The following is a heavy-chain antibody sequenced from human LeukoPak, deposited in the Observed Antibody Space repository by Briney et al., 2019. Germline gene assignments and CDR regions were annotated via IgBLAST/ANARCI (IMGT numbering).Heavy chain of an antibody. CDR1: GCTFTGYY. CDR2: INPNSGGT. D-gene: IGHD3-3*01. Sequence: GASVKVSCKASGCTFTGYYMHWVRQAPGQGLEWMGWINPNSGGTNYAQKFQGRVTMTRDTSISTAYMELSRPRSDDTAVYYCARDGHPGGFLEWLSNNYYYYGMDVWGQGTTVTVSS. V-gene: IGHV1-2*02. CDR3: ARDGHPGGFLEWLSNNYYYYGMDV. J-gene: IGHJ6*02.